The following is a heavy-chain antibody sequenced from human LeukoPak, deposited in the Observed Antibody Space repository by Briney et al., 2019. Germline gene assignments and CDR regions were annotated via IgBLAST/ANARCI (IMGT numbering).Heavy chain of an antibody. J-gene: IGHJ6*03. V-gene: IGHV4-39*06. Sequence: SDTLSLPCSVSDDLISVTNFYWGWFRKPPAKGPVRIGNIYYSGTVHYIRYLQGRATVSVDTSKNQFHLKLTSVTAADTAVDFCARVIRYDYSRNKYYLDVWGKGTTVTVSS. CDR2: IYYSGTV. CDR1: DDLISVTNFY. D-gene: IGHD3-16*01. CDR3: ARVIRYDYSRNKYYLDV.